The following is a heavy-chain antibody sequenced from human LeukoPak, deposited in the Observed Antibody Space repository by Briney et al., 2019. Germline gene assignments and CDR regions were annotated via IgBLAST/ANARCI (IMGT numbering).Heavy chain of an antibody. CDR3: ARDPHYYGSGNWFDP. CDR2: IYHSGST. J-gene: IGHJ5*02. V-gene: IGHV4-38-2*02. Sequence: SETLSLTCTVSGYSISSGYYWGWIRQPPGKGLEWIGSIYHSGSTYYNPSLKSRVTISVDTSKNQFSLKLSSVTAADAAVYYCARDPHYYGSGNWFDPWGQGTLVTVSS. CDR1: GYSISSGYY. D-gene: IGHD3-10*01.